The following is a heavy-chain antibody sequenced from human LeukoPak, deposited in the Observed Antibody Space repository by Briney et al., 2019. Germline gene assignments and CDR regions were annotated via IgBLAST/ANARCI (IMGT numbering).Heavy chain of an antibody. CDR2: IIPILGIA. Sequence: SVKVSCKASGGTFSSYAISWVRQAPGQGLEWMGRIIPILGIANYAQKFQGRVTITADKSTSTAYTELSSLRSEDTAVYYCARSSNSPYYYYGMDVWGQGTTVTVSS. V-gene: IGHV1-69*04. J-gene: IGHJ6*02. D-gene: IGHD2/OR15-2a*01. CDR3: ARSSNSPYYYYGMDV. CDR1: GGTFSSYA.